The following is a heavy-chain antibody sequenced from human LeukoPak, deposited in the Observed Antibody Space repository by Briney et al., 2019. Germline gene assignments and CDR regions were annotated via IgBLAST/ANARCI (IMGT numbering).Heavy chain of an antibody. J-gene: IGHJ4*02. Sequence: ASVKVSCKASGYTFTDYYIHWVRQAPGQGLEWVGWINPNSGDTNYAQNFQGRVTMTRDTSISTAYLELSRLRSDDTAVYYCARGAPDYWGQGTLVTVSS. CDR2: INPNSGDT. CDR3: ARGAPDY. V-gene: IGHV1-2*02. CDR1: GYTFTDYY.